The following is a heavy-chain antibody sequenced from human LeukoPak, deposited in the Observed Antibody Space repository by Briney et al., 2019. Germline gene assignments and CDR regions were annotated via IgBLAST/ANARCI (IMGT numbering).Heavy chain of an antibody. CDR2: INSDGTTT. CDR1: GFMFSSYW. Sequence: KAGGSLRLSCAASGFMFSSYWMHWVRQAPGKGLVWVSRINSDGTTTSYADSVKGRFTISRDNAKNTVYLQMNSLRGEDTAVYYCATESPLGRWGQGTLVTVSS. CDR3: ATESPLGR. V-gene: IGHV3-74*01. D-gene: IGHD1-14*01. J-gene: IGHJ4*02.